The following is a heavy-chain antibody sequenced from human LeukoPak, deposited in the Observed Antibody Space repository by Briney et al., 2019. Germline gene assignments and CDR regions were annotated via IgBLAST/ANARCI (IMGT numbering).Heavy chain of an antibody. CDR3: AKGRGYLDY. J-gene: IGHJ4*02. D-gene: IGHD6-13*01. CDR2: ISGSDGRT. CDR1: GFPLSSYS. Sequence: PGGSLRLSCAASGFPLSSYSMNWVRQAPGKGLEWVAAISGSDGRTYYADSVKGRFLISRDNSRDTAFLQMNSLRAEDTAIYYCAKGRGYLDYWGQGTLVTVSS. V-gene: IGHV3-23*01.